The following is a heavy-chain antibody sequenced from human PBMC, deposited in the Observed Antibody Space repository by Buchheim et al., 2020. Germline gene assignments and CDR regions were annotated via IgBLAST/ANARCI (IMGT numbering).Heavy chain of an antibody. CDR2: ISGSGGST. J-gene: IGHJ6*02. CDR3: ARDSVPTAEHKYYYYGMDV. D-gene: IGHD2-2*01. CDR1: GFTFSSYA. V-gene: IGHV3-23*01. Sequence: EVQLLESGGGLVQPGGSLRLSCAASGFTFSSYAMSWVRQAPGKGLEWVSAISGSGGSTYYADSVKGRFTISRDNAKNSLYLQMSSLRAEDTAVYYCARDSVPTAEHKYYYYGMDVWGQGT.